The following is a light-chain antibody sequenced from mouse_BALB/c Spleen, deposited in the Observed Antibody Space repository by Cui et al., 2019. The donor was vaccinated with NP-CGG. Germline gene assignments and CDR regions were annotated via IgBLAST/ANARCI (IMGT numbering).Light chain of an antibody. CDR2: GTN. Sequence: QAVVTQESALTTSPGETVTPTCRSSTGAVTTSNHANWVQYKPVPLFTGLIGGTNNRAPGVPARFSGSLIGDKAALTITGAQTEDEAIYFCALWYSNHWVFGGGTKLTVL. V-gene: IGLV1*01. CDR3: ALWYSNHWV. CDR1: TGAVTTSNH. J-gene: IGLJ1*01.